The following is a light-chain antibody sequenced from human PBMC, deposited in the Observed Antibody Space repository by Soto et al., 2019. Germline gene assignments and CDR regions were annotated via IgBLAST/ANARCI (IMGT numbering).Light chain of an antibody. CDR1: TGPVTRTFY. CDR2: SPN. J-gene: IGLJ2*01. Sequence: QTVVTQEPSLTVSPGGTVTLTCASSTGPVTRTFYPNGFQQKPGQPPRSLMYSPNNKHPWTPARFSGSLLGVKADLTLSGVQPEDEADYYCLLYYGGVRVFGGGTKLTVL. CDR3: LLYYGGVRV. V-gene: IGLV7-43*01.